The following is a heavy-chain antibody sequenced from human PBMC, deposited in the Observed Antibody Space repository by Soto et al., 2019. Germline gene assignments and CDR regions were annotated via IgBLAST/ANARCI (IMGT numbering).Heavy chain of an antibody. CDR2: IIPIFGTA. V-gene: IGHV1-69*13. Sequence: SVKVSCKASGGTFSSYAISWVRQAPGQGLEWMGGIIPIFGTANYAQKFQGRVTITADESTSTAYMELSSLRSEDTAVYYCARVGDFWSGYSNGPLDYWGQGTLVTSPQ. D-gene: IGHD3-3*01. CDR1: GGTFSSYA. J-gene: IGHJ4*02. CDR3: ARVGDFWSGYSNGPLDY.